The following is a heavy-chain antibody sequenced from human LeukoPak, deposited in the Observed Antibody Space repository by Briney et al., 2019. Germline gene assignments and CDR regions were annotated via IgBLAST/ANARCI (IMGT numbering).Heavy chain of an antibody. CDR3: ARSPRLGRYGYGPWELPVSYFDY. J-gene: IGHJ4*02. CDR2: INHSGST. Sequence: SETLSLTCAVYGGSFSGYYWSWIRQPPGKGLEWIGEINHSGSTNYNPSLKSRVTISVDTSKNQFSLKVNSVTAADTAVYYCARSPRLGRYGYGPWELPVSYFDYWGQGTLVTVSS. D-gene: IGHD1-26*01. CDR1: GGSFSGYY. V-gene: IGHV4-34*01.